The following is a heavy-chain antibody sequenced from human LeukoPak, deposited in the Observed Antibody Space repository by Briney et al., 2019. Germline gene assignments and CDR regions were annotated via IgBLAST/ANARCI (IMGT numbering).Heavy chain of an antibody. CDR3: AKDPLGYGGHYFDN. Sequence: GGSLRLSCAASGFTFSSYSMNWVRQAPGKGLEWVSTISGRTDGPYYADSVKGRFTTSRDNSKNTMYLQINNVRAEDTAVYYCAKDPLGYGGHYFDNWGQGTRVTVSS. V-gene: IGHV3-23*01. CDR1: GFTFSSYS. J-gene: IGHJ4*02. CDR2: ISGRTDGP. D-gene: IGHD4-23*01.